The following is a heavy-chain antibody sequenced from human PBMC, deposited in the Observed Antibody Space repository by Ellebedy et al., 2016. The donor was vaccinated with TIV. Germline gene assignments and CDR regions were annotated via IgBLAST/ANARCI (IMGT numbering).Heavy chain of an antibody. CDR1: RGSYSSYY. CDR3: ARGRRLASYYYYYYMDV. Sequence: SETLSLTCAVYRGSYSSYYWSWIRQPPGKGLEWIGEINHSGSTNYNPSLESRVTMSVATSKNQFSLNLTSVTAADTAVYYCARGRRLASYYYYYYMDVWGKGTTVTVSS. J-gene: IGHJ6*03. CDR2: INHSGST. V-gene: IGHV4-34*01. D-gene: IGHD6-19*01.